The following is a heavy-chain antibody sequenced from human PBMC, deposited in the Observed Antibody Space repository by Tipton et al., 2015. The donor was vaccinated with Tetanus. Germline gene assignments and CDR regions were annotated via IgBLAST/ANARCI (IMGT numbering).Heavy chain of an antibody. V-gene: IGHV4-34*01. J-gene: IGHJ3*02. D-gene: IGHD2/OR15-2a*01. Sequence: TLSLTCAVYGGSFSNYYLTWIRQPPGQGLEWIGEIHPSGITNYNPSLINRVTISVDTSKNQFSLKMNSVTAADTAVYYCARIGWQKQNRPFFEIWGQGTMPTFSS. CDR1: GGSFSNYY. CDR3: ARIGWQKQNRPFFEI. CDR2: IHPSGIT.